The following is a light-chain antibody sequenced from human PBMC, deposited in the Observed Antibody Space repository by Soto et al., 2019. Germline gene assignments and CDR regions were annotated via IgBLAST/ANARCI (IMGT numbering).Light chain of an antibody. Sequence: DIQMTQSPSSLSASVGDRVTITCRASQTISSYLNWYQQKPGKAPKLLIYAASSLQSGVPSRFSGRGSGTDFTLTISSLQPEDCATYYCQQSHSIPYTFGQGTKLEIK. CDR3: QQSHSIPYT. CDR2: AAS. V-gene: IGKV1-39*01. J-gene: IGKJ2*01. CDR1: QTISSY.